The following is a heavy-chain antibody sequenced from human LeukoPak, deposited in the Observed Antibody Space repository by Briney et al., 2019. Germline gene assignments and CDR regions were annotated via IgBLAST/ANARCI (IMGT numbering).Heavy chain of an antibody. Sequence: SQTLSLTCTVSGGSISPYYWSWIRQPPGKGLEWIGYIYHTGGTNYNPSLKSRVTISVDTSKNQFSLELSSVTAADTAVYYCARVGSVVATTIDYWGQGTLVTVTS. CDR1: GGSISPYY. V-gene: IGHV4-59*01. D-gene: IGHD5-12*01. CDR2: IYHTGGT. J-gene: IGHJ4*02. CDR3: ARVGSVVATTIDY.